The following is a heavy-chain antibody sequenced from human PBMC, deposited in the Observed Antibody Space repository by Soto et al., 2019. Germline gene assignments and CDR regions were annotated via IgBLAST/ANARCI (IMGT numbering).Heavy chain of an antibody. V-gene: IGHV4-59*01. CDR1: GGSISSYY. J-gene: IGHJ3*02. CDR2: IYYSGST. Sequence: SETLSLTCTVSGGSISSYYWSWIRQPPGKGLEWIGYIYYSGSTNYNPSLKSRVTISVDTSKNQFSLKLSSVTAADTAVYYCARGRRPREDAFDIWGQGTMATVSS. D-gene: IGHD1-26*01. CDR3: ARGRRPREDAFDI.